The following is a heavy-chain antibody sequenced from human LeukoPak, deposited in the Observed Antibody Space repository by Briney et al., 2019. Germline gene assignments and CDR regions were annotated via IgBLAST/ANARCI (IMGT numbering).Heavy chain of an antibody. CDR2: INPSGGSA. CDR1: GYTFTSYY. CDR3: ARGAYDSTGYYYFDY. D-gene: IGHD3-22*01. J-gene: IGHJ4*02. Sequence: ASVKVSCKASGYTFTSYYMYLVRQAPGQGLEWMGIINPSGGSASYAQKFQGRVTMTRDTSTSTVYMELSSLRSEDTAVYYCARGAYDSTGYYYFDYWGQGTLVTVSS. V-gene: IGHV1-46*01.